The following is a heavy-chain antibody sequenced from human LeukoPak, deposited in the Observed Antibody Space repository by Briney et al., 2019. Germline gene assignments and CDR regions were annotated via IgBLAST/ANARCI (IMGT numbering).Heavy chain of an antibody. J-gene: IGHJ3*02. CDR1: GFTFSSYA. Sequence: GGSLRLSCAASGFTFSSYAMSWVRQAPGKGLEWVANINQAGDRKFYVDSVKGRFTISRDNAKNSLYLQMSSLRAEDTSVYYCARDPVRGAFDIWGQGTMVTVSS. CDR2: INQAGDRK. V-gene: IGHV3-7*01. CDR3: ARDPVRGAFDI.